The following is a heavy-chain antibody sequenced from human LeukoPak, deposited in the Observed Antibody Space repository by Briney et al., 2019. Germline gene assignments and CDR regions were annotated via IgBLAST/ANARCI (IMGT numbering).Heavy chain of an antibody. Sequence: SETLSLTCTVSGGSISSYYWSWIRQPAGKGLEWIGYIYYSGSTYYNPSLKSRVTISVDTSKNQFSLKLSSVTAADTAVHYCARRGPGVYWFDPWGQGTLVTVSS. V-gene: IGHV4-59*06. CDR3: ARRGPGVYWFDP. J-gene: IGHJ5*02. D-gene: IGHD6-13*01. CDR1: GGSISSYY. CDR2: IYYSGST.